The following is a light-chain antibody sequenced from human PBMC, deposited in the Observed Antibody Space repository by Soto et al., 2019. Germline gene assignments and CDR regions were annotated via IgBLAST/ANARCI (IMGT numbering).Light chain of an antibody. Sequence: DIQMTQSPSSLSASVGDRVTITCRASQSISSYLNWYQQKPGKAPKLLIYAASSLQTGVPSRFSGSGSGTDFSHTISSLQPEDFSTYYCQQSYSTPRTFGQGTTGDIK. J-gene: IGKJ1*01. V-gene: IGKV1-39*01. CDR2: AAS. CDR3: QQSYSTPRT. CDR1: QSISSY.